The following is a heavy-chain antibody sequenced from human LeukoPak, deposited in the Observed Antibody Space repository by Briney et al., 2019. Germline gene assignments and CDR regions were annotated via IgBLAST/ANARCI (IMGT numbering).Heavy chain of an antibody. CDR1: GFTFSSYG. J-gene: IGHJ4*02. Sequence: PEGSLRLSCAASGFTFSSYGMHWVSQAPGKRLEWVAFIRYDGSNKYYADSAKGRFTISRDNSKNTLYLQMNSLRAEDTAVYYCAKDLGNWNSEYYFDYWGQGTLVTVSS. CDR3: AKDLGNWNSEYYFDY. D-gene: IGHD1-7*01. V-gene: IGHV3-30*02. CDR2: IRYDGSNK.